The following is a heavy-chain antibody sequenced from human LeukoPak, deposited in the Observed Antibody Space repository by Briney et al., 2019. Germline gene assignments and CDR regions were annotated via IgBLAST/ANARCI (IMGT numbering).Heavy chain of an antibody. J-gene: IGHJ4*02. CDR3: ARYPTVGLFFDY. Sequence: PSETLSLTCTVSGGSISSNNYYWGWIRQPPGKGLEWIGSIYYSGRTYYNPSRKSRVTISVDTSKNQFSLKLSSVTAADTAVYYCARYPTVGLFFDYWGQGTLVTVSS. V-gene: IGHV4-39*07. CDR2: IYYSGRT. D-gene: IGHD4-23*01. CDR1: GGSISSNNYY.